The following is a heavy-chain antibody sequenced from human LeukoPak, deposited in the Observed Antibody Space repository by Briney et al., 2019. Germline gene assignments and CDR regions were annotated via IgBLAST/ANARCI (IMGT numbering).Heavy chain of an antibody. V-gene: IGHV5-51*01. CDR3: ARGPYAYTSSATLGSYNWFDP. D-gene: IGHD2-2*02. CDR2: IYPGDSHT. Sequence: RGESLKISCKGSGYSFPNYWIGWVRQMPGKGLEWMGIIYPGDSHTRYSPSFQDQVTISVDKSISTAYLQWSSLKASDTAMYYCARGPYAYTSSATLGSYNWFDPWGQGSLVTVSS. CDR1: GYSFPNYW. J-gene: IGHJ5*02.